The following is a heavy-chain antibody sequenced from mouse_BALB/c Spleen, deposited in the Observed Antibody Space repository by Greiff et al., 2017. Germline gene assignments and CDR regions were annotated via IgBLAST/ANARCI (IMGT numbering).Heavy chain of an antibody. CDR2: ISYSGST. CDR3: ARDGSSYAAWFAY. J-gene: IGHJ3*01. CDR1: GYSITSDYA. V-gene: IGHV3-2*02. D-gene: IGHD1-1*01. Sequence: EVKVEESGPGLVKPSQSLSLTCTVTGYSITSDYAWNWIRQFPGNKLEWMGYISYSGSTSYNPSLKSRISITRDTSKNQFFLQLNSVTTEDTATYYCARDGSSYAAWFAYWGQGTLVTVSA.